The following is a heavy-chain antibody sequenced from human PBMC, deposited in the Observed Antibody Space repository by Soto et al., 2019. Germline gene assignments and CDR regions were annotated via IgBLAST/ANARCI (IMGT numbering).Heavy chain of an antibody. CDR2: ISGSGGSA. D-gene: IGHD2-21*02. J-gene: IGHJ5*02. CDR3: AKDRFHVVVTVSIFDP. Sequence: GGSLRLSCAASGFTFSSYAMSWVRQAPGKGLEWVSTISGSGGSADYADSVKGRFTISRDNPQNTLYLEMNSLRAEDTAIYYCAKDRFHVVVTVSIFDPWGQGTLVTVSS. V-gene: IGHV3-23*01. CDR1: GFTFSSYA.